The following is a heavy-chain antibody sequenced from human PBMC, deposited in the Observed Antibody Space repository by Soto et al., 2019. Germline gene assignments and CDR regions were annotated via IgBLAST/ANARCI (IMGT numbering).Heavy chain of an antibody. D-gene: IGHD5-12*01. Sequence: EVQLVESGGGLVKPGGSLRLSCAASGFTFSSYSMNWVRQAPGKGLEWVSSISSSSSYIYYADSVKGRFTISRDNTKNSRYLQMNSLRAEDTAVYYCARDPVVATIIDNWFDPWGQGTLVTVSS. CDR1: GFTFSSYS. V-gene: IGHV3-21*01. CDR3: ARDPVVATIIDNWFDP. CDR2: ISSSSSYI. J-gene: IGHJ5*02.